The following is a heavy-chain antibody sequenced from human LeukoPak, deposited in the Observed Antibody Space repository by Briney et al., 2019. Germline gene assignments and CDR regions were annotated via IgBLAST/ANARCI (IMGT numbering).Heavy chain of an antibody. CDR3: AKYCGGDCFRNFDY. J-gene: IGHJ4*02. CDR1: RFTLISYA. D-gene: IGHD2-21*01. Sequence: VGCLRHSRAASRFTLISYAMTWVRPTPRRGLERVTVTCTSGDSIHYADSLKGRVTISRETSDNMLYLQMNSLRAEDTAVYYCAKYCGGDCFRNFDYWGQGSLVTVSS. CDR2: TCTSGDSI. V-gene: IGHV3-23*01.